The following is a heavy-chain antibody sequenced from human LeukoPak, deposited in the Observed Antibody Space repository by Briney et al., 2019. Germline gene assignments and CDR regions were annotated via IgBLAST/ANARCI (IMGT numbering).Heavy chain of an antibody. J-gene: IGHJ5*02. CDR2: TYYKSRWYY. D-gene: IGHD3-10*01. Sequence: SQTLSLTCAISGDSVSRNNAAWSWIRQSPSRGLEWLGRTYYKSRWYYDYAVSVKSRITINPDTTRNQFSLQLNSVTPEDTAVYYCAAADYRYNWLDPWGQGILVTVSS. CDR3: AAADYRYNWLDP. V-gene: IGHV6-1*01. CDR1: GDSVSRNNAA.